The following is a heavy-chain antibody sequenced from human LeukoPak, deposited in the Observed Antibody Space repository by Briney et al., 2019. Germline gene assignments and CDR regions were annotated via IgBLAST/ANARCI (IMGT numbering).Heavy chain of an antibody. CDR3: ARLLDNDISGDPDTFDV. V-gene: IGHV4-59*11. D-gene: IGHD3-22*01. J-gene: IGHJ3*01. CDR2: VSYTWRT. CDR1: GGSLSGHY. Sequence: SETLSLTCTVSGGSLSGHYWSWIRQPPGKRLEWTGYVSYTWRTKYNPSLQSRVTISIDTSKSQFSLKLTSVTSADTAVYSCARLLDNDISGDPDTFDVWGQGTTVIVSS.